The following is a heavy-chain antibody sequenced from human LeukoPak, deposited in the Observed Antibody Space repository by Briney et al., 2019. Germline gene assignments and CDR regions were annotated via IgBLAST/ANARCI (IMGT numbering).Heavy chain of an antibody. Sequence: ASVKVSCKASVYTFTANYLHWVRQAPGQGLEWMGWINPNSGGTNYAQIFQGRVTMTRDTSISTAYMELSRLRSDDTAVYYCASGSGLYSPDYWGQGTLVAVSS. CDR1: VYTFTANY. J-gene: IGHJ4*02. CDR3: ASGSGLYSPDY. V-gene: IGHV1-2*02. CDR2: INPNSGGT. D-gene: IGHD3-3*01.